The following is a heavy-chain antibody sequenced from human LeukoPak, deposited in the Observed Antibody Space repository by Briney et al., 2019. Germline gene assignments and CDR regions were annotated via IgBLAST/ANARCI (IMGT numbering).Heavy chain of an antibody. CDR3: ARSPGILVGAIMLFDY. V-gene: IGHV1-46*01. Sequence: GASVKVSCKASGHTFTSYYMHWVRQAPGQGLEWMGIINPSGGSTSYAQKFQGRVTMTRDTSTSTVYMELSSLRSEDTAVYYCARSPGILVGAIMLFDYWGQGTLVTVSS. D-gene: IGHD1-26*01. J-gene: IGHJ4*02. CDR1: GHTFTSYY. CDR2: INPSGGST.